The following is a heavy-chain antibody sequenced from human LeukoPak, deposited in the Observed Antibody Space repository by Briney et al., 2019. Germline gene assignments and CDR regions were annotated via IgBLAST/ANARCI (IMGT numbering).Heavy chain of an antibody. CDR3: ATPAGNYYMDV. D-gene: IGHD2-2*01. Sequence: ASVKVSCKASGYTFTGYYMHWVRQAPGQGLEWMEWINPNSGGTNYAQKPQGRVTMTRDHSISTAYMELSRLRSDGTGVYYCATPAGNYYMDVWGKGTTVTVSS. CDR1: GYTFTGYY. J-gene: IGHJ6*03. CDR2: INPNSGGT. V-gene: IGHV1-2*02.